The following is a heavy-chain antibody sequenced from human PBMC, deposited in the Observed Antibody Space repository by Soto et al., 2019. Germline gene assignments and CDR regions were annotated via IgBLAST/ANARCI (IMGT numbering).Heavy chain of an antibody. CDR3: AKDMGGSGSPAYYYYGMDV. CDR1: GFTFDDYA. D-gene: IGHD3-10*01. CDR2: ISWNSGSI. J-gene: IGHJ6*02. V-gene: IGHV3-9*01. Sequence: PGGSLRLSCAASGFTFDDYAMHWVRQAPGKGLEWVSGISWNSGSIGYADSVKGRFTISRDNAKKSLYLQMNSLRAEDTALYYCAKDMGGSGSPAYYYYGMDVWGQGTTVTVSS.